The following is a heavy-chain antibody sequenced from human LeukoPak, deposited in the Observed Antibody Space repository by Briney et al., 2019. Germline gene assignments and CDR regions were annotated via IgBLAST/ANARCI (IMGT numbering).Heavy chain of an antibody. CDR2: IKEDGSEK. Sequence: PGGSLRLSCAASGFTFSNYWMTWVRQAPGTGLEWAANIKEDGSEKYYVDSVKGRFTISRDNAKNSLFLQMNSLRAEDTAVYYCARGGPRGAFDIWGQGTMVTVSS. J-gene: IGHJ3*02. V-gene: IGHV3-7*01. CDR1: GFTFSNYW. D-gene: IGHD3/OR15-3a*01. CDR3: ARGGPRGAFDI.